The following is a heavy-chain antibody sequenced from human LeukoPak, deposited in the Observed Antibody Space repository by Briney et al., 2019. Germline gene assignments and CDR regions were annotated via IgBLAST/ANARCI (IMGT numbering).Heavy chain of an antibody. Sequence: SETLSLTCAVSGGSISSGGYSWSWIRQPPGKGLEWIGYIYHSGSTYYNPSLKSRVTISVDRSKNQFSLKLNSVTAADTAVYYCASGYYYDSSGYPSPFDYWGQGTLVTVSS. D-gene: IGHD3-22*01. J-gene: IGHJ4*02. CDR3: ASGYYYDSSGYPSPFDY. CDR2: IYHSGST. CDR1: GGSISSGGYS. V-gene: IGHV4-30-2*01.